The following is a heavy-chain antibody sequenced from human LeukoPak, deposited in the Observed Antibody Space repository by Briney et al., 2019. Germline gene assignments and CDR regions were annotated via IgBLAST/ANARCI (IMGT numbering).Heavy chain of an antibody. J-gene: IGHJ6*03. V-gene: IGHV1-46*01. D-gene: IGHD3-3*01. CDR1: GYTFTSYY. Sequence: ASVKVSCKASGYTFTSYYMHWVRQAPGQGLEWMGIINPSGGSTSYAQKFQGRVTMTSDMSTSTVYMEPSSLRSEDTAVYYCARDGAFTIFGVETIYYYYYMDVWGKGTTVTVSS. CDR2: INPSGGST. CDR3: ARDGAFTIFGVETIYYYYYMDV.